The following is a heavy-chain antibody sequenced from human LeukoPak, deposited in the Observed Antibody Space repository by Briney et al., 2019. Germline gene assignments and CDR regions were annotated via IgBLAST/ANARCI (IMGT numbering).Heavy chain of an antibody. CDR1: GYTFSSYG. CDR3: ARIASDGSGTNHY. CDR2: ISVYNGNT. V-gene: IGHV1-18*01. D-gene: IGHD3-10*01. Sequence: ASVKVSCKASGYTFSSYGITWVRQAPGQGLEWMGWISVYNGNTESAQNLQGRVIMTTDTSTNTAHMELRSLRSDDTAVYYCARIASDGSGTNHYWGQGTQVIVSS. J-gene: IGHJ4*02.